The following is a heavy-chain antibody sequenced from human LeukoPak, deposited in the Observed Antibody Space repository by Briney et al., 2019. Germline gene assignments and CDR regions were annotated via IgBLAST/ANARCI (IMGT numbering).Heavy chain of an antibody. CDR2: IIPILGIA. J-gene: IGHJ4*02. CDR1: GGTLSSYA. Sequence: ASVKVSCTASGGTLSSYAISWVRQAPGQGLEWMGRIIPILGIANYAQKFQGRVTITADKSTSTAYMELSSLRSEDTAVYYCARDRDDSSGYYYVYPDYWGQGTLVTVSS. D-gene: IGHD3-22*01. V-gene: IGHV1-69*04. CDR3: ARDRDDSSGYYYVYPDY.